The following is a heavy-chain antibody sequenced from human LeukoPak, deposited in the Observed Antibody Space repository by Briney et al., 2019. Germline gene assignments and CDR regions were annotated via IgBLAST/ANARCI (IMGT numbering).Heavy chain of an antibody. D-gene: IGHD2-2*01. Sequence: SETLSLTCAVYGGSFSGYYWSWIRQPPGKGLEWIGEINHSGSTNYNPSLKSRVTISVDTSKNQFSLKLSSVTAADTAVYYCARLRGSSTSCPWGQGTLVTVSS. CDR3: ARLRGSSTSCP. J-gene: IGHJ5*02. CDR1: GGSFSGYY. CDR2: INHSGST. V-gene: IGHV4-34*01.